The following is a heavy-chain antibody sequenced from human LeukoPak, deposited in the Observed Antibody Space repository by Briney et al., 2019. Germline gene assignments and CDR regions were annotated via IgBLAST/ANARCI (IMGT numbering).Heavy chain of an antibody. D-gene: IGHD1-26*01. CDR2: IYSGSNT. CDR3: AGKSGSYKGFGY. J-gene: IGHJ4*02. CDR1: GFSVSNDY. Sequence: PGGSLRLSCAASGFSVSNDYTSWVRQAPGKGLEWISVIYSGSNTYYADSVKGRFAISRDNSKNTLYLLMNSLRPEDTAVYYCAGKSGSYKGFGYWGLGTLVTVSS. V-gene: IGHV3-53*01.